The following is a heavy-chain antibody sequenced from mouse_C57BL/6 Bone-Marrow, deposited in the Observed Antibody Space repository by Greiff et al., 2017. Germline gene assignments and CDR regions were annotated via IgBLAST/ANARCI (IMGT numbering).Heavy chain of an antibody. CDR2: IRLKSDNYAT. J-gene: IGHJ2*01. Sequence: EVLLVESGGGLVQPGGSMKLSCVASGFTFSNYWMNWVRQSPEQGLEWVGQIRLKSDNYATHYTVSVKGRFTISRDSSNSSVYLQMNNLRAEDTGMYYCAGGPDEYGDSDGDYWGQGTTLTVSS. CDR1: GFTFSNYW. D-gene: IGHD2-13*01. CDR3: AGGPDEYGDSDGDY. V-gene: IGHV6-3*01.